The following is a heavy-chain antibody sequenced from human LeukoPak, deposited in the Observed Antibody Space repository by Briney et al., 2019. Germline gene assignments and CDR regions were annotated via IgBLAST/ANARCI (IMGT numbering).Heavy chain of an antibody. D-gene: IGHD3-10*01. Sequence: SETLSLTCTVSGGSVSSGSYYWGWIRQPPGKGLEWIGYIYYSGNTNYNPSLKSRVTISVDTSKNQFSLKLSSVTAADTAVYYCAREGLATMIRGVIPYWGQGTLVTVSS. CDR3: AREGLATMIRGVIPY. J-gene: IGHJ4*02. CDR1: GGSVSSGSYY. V-gene: IGHV4-61*01. CDR2: IYYSGNT.